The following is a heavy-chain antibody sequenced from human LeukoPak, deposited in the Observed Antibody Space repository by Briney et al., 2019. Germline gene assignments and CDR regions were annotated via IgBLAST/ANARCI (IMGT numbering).Heavy chain of an antibody. J-gene: IGHJ4*02. CDR3: ARDPGDWTTVFD. CDR1: GFTFSSYS. Sequence: GGSLRLSCAASGFTFSSYSMNWVRQAPGKGLEWVSSISSSSSYIYYADSVKGRFTISRDNAKNSLYLQMNSLRAEDTAVYYCARDPGDWTTVFDWGQGTLVTVSS. D-gene: IGHD4-17*01. V-gene: IGHV3-21*01. CDR2: ISSSSSYI.